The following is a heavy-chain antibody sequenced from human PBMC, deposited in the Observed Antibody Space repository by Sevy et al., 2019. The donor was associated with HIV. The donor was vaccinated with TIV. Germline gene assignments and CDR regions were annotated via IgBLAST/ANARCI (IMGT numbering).Heavy chain of an antibody. J-gene: IGHJ5*02. V-gene: IGHV1-2*02. Sequence: ASVKVSCKASGYTFTGYYMHWVRQAPGQGLEWMGWINPNSGGTNYAQKFQGRVTMTRDTSISTAYMERGRLGSDDTAVYYCARERVYCSGGSCKPGGWFDPWGQGTLVTVSS. D-gene: IGHD2-15*01. CDR2: INPNSGGT. CDR3: ARERVYCSGGSCKPGGWFDP. CDR1: GYTFTGYY.